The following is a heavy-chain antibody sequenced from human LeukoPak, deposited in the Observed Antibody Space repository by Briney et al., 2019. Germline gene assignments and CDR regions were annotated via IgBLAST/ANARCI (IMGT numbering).Heavy chain of an antibody. D-gene: IGHD1-26*01. CDR1: GFTFSNYW. CDR3: LTVVETTIAAFDI. CDR2: IDANAKTT. Sequence: GGSLRLSCAASGFTFSNYWLHWVRQAPGKGLVWVSRIDANAKTTSYADSVKGRFTISTDNAKKTLYLQMNSLRVEDTAVYYCLTVVETTIAAFDIWGQGTIVTVSS. V-gene: IGHV3-74*01. J-gene: IGHJ3*02.